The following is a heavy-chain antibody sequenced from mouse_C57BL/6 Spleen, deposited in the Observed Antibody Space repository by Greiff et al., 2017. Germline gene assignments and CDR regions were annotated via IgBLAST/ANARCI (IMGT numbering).Heavy chain of an antibody. Sequence: EVKLQESGGGLVQPGGSLKLSCAASGFTFSDYGMHWVRQSPEKGLEWVAYISSGSSTIYYAATVKGRFTISRDNAKNTLFMQMTSLRSEDTAMYYCARDDDGYEMDDWGQGTTVTVSS. J-gene: IGHJ4*01. CDR2: ISSGSSTI. CDR1: GFTFSDYG. CDR3: ARDDDGYEMDD. D-gene: IGHD2-3*01. V-gene: IGHV5-17*01.